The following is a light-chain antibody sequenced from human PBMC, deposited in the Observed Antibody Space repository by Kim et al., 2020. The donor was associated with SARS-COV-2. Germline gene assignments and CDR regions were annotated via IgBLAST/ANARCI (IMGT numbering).Light chain of an antibody. CDR2: GAP. CDR3: QQADGFPLT. V-gene: IGKV1-12*01. CDR1: QSISSW. Sequence: DIQMTQSPSSVSASVGDRVTMTCRASQSISSWLAWYQQKAGEAPKLLIYGAPTLQSGVPSRFSGSGSGTEFTLTITSLQPEDVATYYCQQADGFPLTFGGGTKVDIK. J-gene: IGKJ4*01.